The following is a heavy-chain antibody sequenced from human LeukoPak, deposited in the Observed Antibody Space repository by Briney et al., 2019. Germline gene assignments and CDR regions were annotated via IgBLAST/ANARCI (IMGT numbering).Heavy chain of an antibody. D-gene: IGHD1-1*01. J-gene: IGHJ4*02. V-gene: IGHV3-48*04. CDR3: ARRVPSQVITDYFDY. Sequence: GGSLRLSCAASEFTFSTYSMNWVRQAPGKGLEWVSFIDSSSRTTFYADSVKGRFTISRDNAKNSLFLQMNSLRAEDTAVYYCARRVPSQVITDYFDYWGQGTLVTVSS. CDR1: EFTFSTYS. CDR2: IDSSSRTT.